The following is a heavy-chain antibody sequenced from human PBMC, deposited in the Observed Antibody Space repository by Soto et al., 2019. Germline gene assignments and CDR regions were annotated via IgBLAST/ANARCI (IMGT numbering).Heavy chain of an antibody. V-gene: IGHV1-69*06. CDR3: ASIKYRDYVPSFDY. CDR2: IIPIFGTA. Sequence: ASVKVSCKASGCTFSSYAISWVRQAPGQGLEWMGGIIPIFGTANYAQKFQGRVTITADKSTSTAYMELSSLRSEDTAVYYCASIKYRDYVPSFDYWGQGTLVIVSS. J-gene: IGHJ4*02. D-gene: IGHD4-17*01. CDR1: GCTFSSYA.